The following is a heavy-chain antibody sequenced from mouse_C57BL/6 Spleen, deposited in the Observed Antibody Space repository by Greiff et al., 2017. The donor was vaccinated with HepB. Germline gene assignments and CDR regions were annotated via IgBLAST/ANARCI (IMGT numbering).Heavy chain of an antibody. CDR2: IHPNSGST. Sequence: VQLQQPGAELVKPGASVKLSCKASGYTFTSYWMHWVKQRPGQGLEWIGMIHPNSGSTNYNEKLKSKATLTVDKSSSTAYMQLSSLTSEDSAVYFCARSAYYSFDYWGQGTTLTVSS. D-gene: IGHD6-5*01. CDR1: GYTFTSYW. V-gene: IGHV1-64*01. J-gene: IGHJ2*01. CDR3: ARSAYYSFDY.